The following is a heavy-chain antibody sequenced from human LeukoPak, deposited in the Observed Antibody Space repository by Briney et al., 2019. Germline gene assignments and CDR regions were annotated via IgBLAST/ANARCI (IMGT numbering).Heavy chain of an antibody. V-gene: IGHV4-38-2*01. CDR2: IYHSGTT. CDR3: ARHLNSIFGVVTPDY. Sequence: SETLSLTCAVSGYSISSDYHWGWIRQPPGKGLEWIGSIYHSGTTYHNPSLKSRVTISVDTSKNQFSLKLSSVTAADTAVYYCARHLNSIFGVVTPDYWGQGTLVTVSS. CDR1: GYSISSDYH. D-gene: IGHD3-3*01. J-gene: IGHJ4*02.